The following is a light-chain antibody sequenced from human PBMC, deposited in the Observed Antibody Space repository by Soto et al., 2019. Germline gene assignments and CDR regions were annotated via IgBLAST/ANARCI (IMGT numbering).Light chain of an antibody. Sequence: DIQMTQSPSTLSASVGDRVTITCRASQSISSWLAWYQQKPGKAPKLLIYQASSFESGVPSRFSDSGSGTELTLTIIRLQPDYLATYYCQQYSNYSTFVQGTKVEIK. V-gene: IGKV1-5*03. CDR2: QAS. J-gene: IGKJ1*01. CDR1: QSISSW. CDR3: QQYSNYST.